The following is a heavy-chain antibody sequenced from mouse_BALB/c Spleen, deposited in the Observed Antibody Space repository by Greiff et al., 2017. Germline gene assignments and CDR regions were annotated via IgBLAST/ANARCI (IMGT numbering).Heavy chain of an antibody. V-gene: IGHV1-15*01. CDR3: TRPYYYGSSLAY. J-gene: IGHJ3*01. D-gene: IGHD1-1*01. CDR1: GYTFTDYE. Sequence: QVQLQQSGAELVRPGASVTLSCKASGYTFTDYEMHWVKQTPVHGLEWIGAIDPETGGTAYNQKFKGKATLTADKSSSTAYMELRSLTSEDSAVYYCTRPYYYGSSLAYWGQGTLVTVSA. CDR2: IDPETGGT.